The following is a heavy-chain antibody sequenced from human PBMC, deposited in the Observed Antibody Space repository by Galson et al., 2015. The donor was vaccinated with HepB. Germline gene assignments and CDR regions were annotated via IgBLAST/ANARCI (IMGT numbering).Heavy chain of an antibody. V-gene: IGHV3-30*02. CDR1: GFTFSSYG. CDR3: AKDRSGFYASGSSDY. Sequence: SLRLSCAASGFTFSSYGMHWVRQAPGKGLQWVAFIRSDGGQKFYGDSVKGRFTISRDNFKNTLYLQLKSLTAEDTAVYYCAKDRSGFYASGSSDYWGQGTVVTVSS. D-gene: IGHD3-10*01. CDR2: IRSDGGQK. J-gene: IGHJ4*02.